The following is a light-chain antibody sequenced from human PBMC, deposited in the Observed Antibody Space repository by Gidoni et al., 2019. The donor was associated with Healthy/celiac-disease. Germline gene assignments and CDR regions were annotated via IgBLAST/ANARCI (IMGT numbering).Light chain of an antibody. CDR1: QSVSSY. Sequence: EIVLTQSPATLSLSPGERATLSCRASQSVSSYLAWYQQKPGQAPRLLIYDTSNRATGIPARFSGSGSWTDFTLTISSLEPEDFAVYYCQQRSNWPPTFGPGTKVEIK. J-gene: IGKJ3*01. V-gene: IGKV3-11*01. CDR3: QQRSNWPPT. CDR2: DTS.